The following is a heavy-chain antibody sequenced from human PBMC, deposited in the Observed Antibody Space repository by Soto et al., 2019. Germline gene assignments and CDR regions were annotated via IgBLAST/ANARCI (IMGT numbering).Heavy chain of an antibody. V-gene: IGHV3-23*01. Sequence: PGGSLRLSCAASGFTFSSYAMSWVRQAPGKGLEWVSAISGSGGSTYYADSVKGRFTISRDNSKNTPYLQMDSLRAEDTAVYYCAYSSTPFDYWGQGTLVTVSS. CDR1: GFTFSSYA. J-gene: IGHJ4*02. CDR3: AYSSTPFDY. CDR2: ISGSGGST. D-gene: IGHD6-13*01.